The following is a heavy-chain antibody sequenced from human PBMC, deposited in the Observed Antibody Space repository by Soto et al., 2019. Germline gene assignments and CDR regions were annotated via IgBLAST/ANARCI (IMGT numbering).Heavy chain of an antibody. CDR2: IKQDGSEK. CDR3: ARGRWNHYYGMDV. Sequence: SLRLSCAASGFTFSRYWMSWVRQAPGKGLEWVANIKQDGSEKYYVDSVKGRFTISRDNAKNSLYLQMNSLRAEDTAVYYCARGRWNHYYGMDVWGQGTTVTVSS. J-gene: IGHJ6*02. CDR1: GFTFSRYW. V-gene: IGHV3-7*01. D-gene: IGHD1-1*01.